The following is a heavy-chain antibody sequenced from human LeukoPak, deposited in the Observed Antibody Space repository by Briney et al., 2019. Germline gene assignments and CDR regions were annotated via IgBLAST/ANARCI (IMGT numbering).Heavy chain of an antibody. V-gene: IGHV4-31*03. J-gene: IGHJ3*02. Sequence: SQTLSLTCTVSGGSISSGGYYWSWIRQHPGKGLEWIGYIYYSGSTYYNPSLKSRVTISVDTSKNQFSLKLSSVTAADTAVYYCARTRLMVRGPNGAFDIWGQGTMATVSS. D-gene: IGHD3-10*01. CDR1: GGSISSGGYY. CDR3: ARTRLMVRGPNGAFDI. CDR2: IYYSGST.